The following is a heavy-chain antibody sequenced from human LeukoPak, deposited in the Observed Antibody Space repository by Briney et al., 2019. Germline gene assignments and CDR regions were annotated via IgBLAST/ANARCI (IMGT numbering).Heavy chain of an antibody. V-gene: IGHV3-30*18. CDR3: AKGIMQIGYCTNGVCYKVHGTPYYYYGMDV. CDR2: ISYDGSNK. CDR1: GFTFSSYG. D-gene: IGHD2-8*01. Sequence: PGGSLRLSCAASGFTFSSYGMHWVRQAPGKGLEWVAVISYDGSNKYYADSVKGRFTISRDNSKNTLYLQMNSLRAEDTAVYYCAKGIMQIGYCTNGVCYKVHGTPYYYYGMDVWGQGTTVTVSS. J-gene: IGHJ6*02.